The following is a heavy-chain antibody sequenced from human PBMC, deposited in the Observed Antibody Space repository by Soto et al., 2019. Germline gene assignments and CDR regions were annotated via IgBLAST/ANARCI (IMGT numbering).Heavy chain of an antibody. CDR3: ARSLAGMAYKYFDY. D-gene: IGHD1-1*01. V-gene: IGHV4-4*08. CDR2: IYDTGAT. CDR1: GGSISSYY. J-gene: IGHJ4*02. Sequence: SETLSLTCTVSGGSISSYYWNWIRQPPGKGPEWIGHIYDTGATIYNPSLKSRVTISLDTSKNQFSLKLNSMTAADTAVYYCARSLAGMAYKYFDYWGQGILVTVS.